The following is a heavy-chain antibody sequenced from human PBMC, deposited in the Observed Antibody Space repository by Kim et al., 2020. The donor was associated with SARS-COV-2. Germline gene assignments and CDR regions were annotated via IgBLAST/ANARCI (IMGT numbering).Heavy chain of an antibody. J-gene: IGHJ3*02. V-gene: IGHV6-1*01. CDR1: RDSVSSNSIA. CDR2: TYYRSKWYN. CDR3: ARGYAFDI. Sequence: SQTLSLTCAISRDSVSSNSIAWNWIRQSPSRGLEWLGRTYYRSKWYNDYSPSVKGRITISPDTSKNHFSLQLNSVSPEDTAVYYCARGYAFDIWGPGTLVTVSS.